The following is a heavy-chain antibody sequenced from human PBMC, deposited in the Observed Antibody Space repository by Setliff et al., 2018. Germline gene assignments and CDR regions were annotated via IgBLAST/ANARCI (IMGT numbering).Heavy chain of an antibody. D-gene: IGHD1-1*01. V-gene: IGHV1-69-2*01. J-gene: IGHJ4*02. Sequence: EASVTVSCKASGYSFSDFYMHWVRQVPGEGLEALGRIDPRDDFTVYAERFKDRLTITADTSTDTSYMEMSSLRFEDTSVYYCAIDYGPTGTPYHWGQGTPVTVSS. CDR1: GYSFSDFY. CDR2: IDPRDDFT. CDR3: AIDYGPTGTPYH.